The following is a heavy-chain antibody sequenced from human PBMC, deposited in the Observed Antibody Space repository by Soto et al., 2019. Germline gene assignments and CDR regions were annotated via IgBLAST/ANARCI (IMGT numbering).Heavy chain of an antibody. CDR3: ARRSFGRSSGSYSPQPFIAFDI. D-gene: IGHD3-22*01. Sequence: SETLSLTCAVYGGSFSGYYWSWIRQPPGKGLEWIGEINHSGSTNYNPSLKSRVTISVDTSKNQFSLKLSSVTAADTAVYYCARRSFGRSSGSYSPQPFIAFDIWGQGTMVTVS. V-gene: IGHV4-34*01. CDR1: GGSFSGYY. J-gene: IGHJ3*02. CDR2: INHSGST.